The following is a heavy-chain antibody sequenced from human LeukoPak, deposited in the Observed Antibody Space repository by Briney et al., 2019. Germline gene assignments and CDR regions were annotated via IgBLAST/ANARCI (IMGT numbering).Heavy chain of an antibody. CDR1: GGSISSYY. CDR2: IYYSGST. J-gene: IGHJ4*02. CDR3: ASYSSSWYGGAFDY. V-gene: IGHV4-59*08. D-gene: IGHD6-13*01. Sequence: SETLSLTCTVSGGSISSYYWSWIRQPPGKGLEWIGYIYYSGSTNYNPSLKSRVTISVDTSKNQFSLELSSVTAADTAVYYCASYSSSWYGGAFDYWGQGTLVTVSS.